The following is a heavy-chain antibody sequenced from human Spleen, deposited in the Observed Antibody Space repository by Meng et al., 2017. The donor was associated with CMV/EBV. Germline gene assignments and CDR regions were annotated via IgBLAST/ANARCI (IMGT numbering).Heavy chain of an antibody. J-gene: IGHJ4*02. D-gene: IGHD2-15*01. CDR1: GFTLSGYS. V-gene: IGHV3-21*01. CDR3: ASSEYCSTSRCYMYYFDF. CDR2: ISSDRSSI. Sequence: GGSLRLSCEVSGFTLSGYSMNWVRQAPGKGLEWVSSISSDRSSIYYADSVKGRFTMSRDNAKNSLYLQMNSLRAEDTAVYYCASSEYCSTSRCYMYYFDFWGQGTQVTVSS.